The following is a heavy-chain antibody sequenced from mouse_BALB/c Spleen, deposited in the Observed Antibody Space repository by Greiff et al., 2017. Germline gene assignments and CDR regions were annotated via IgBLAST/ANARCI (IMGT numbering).Heavy chain of an antibody. Sequence: VQLVESGAELARPGASVKMSCKASGYTFTSYTMHWVKQRPGQGLEWIGYINPSSGYTNYNQKFKDKATLTADKSSSTAYMQLSSLTSEDSAVYYCAGLRRREDYFDYWGQGTTLTVSS. J-gene: IGHJ2*01. CDR3: AGLRRREDYFDY. D-gene: IGHD2-2*01. CDR1: GYTFTSYT. CDR2: INPSSGYT. V-gene: IGHV1-4*01.